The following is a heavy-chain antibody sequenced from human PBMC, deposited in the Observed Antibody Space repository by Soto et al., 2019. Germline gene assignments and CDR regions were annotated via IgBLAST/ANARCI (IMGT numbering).Heavy chain of an antibody. D-gene: IGHD2-8*01. J-gene: IGHJ6*02. Sequence: SETLSLACAVSGGSISSGGYSWSWLRQPPGKGLEWIGYIYHSGSTYYNPSLKSRVTISVDRSKNQFSLKLSSVTAADTAVCYCASGSAHFCIHALRHKGYYYDGIDVWGQGTTGTLSS. V-gene: IGHV4-30-2*01. CDR2: IYHSGST. CDR3: ASGSAHFCIHALRHKGYYYDGIDV. CDR1: GGSISSGGYS.